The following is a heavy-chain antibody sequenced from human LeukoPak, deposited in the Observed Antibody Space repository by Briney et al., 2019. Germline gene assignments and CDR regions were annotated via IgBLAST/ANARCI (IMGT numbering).Heavy chain of an antibody. D-gene: IGHD6-13*01. CDR2: INHNGNVN. V-gene: IGHV3-7*03. CDR3: ARDTRGRIAAAVVGMDV. CDR1: GFTFSSYW. J-gene: IGHJ6*02. Sequence: GGSLRLSCAASGFTFSSYWMNWARQAPGKGLEWVASINHNGNVNYYVDSVKGRFTISRDNAKNSLYLQMSNLRAEDTAVYFCARDTRGRIAAAVVGMDVWGQGTTVTVSS.